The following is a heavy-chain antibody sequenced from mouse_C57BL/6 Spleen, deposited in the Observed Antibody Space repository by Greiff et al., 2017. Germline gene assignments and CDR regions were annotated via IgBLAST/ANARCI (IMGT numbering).Heavy chain of an antibody. CDR1: GYTFTDYY. CDR2: INPNNGGT. CDR3: ATPIYYDYGGY. J-gene: IGHJ2*01. V-gene: IGHV1-26*01. Sequence: EVQLQQSGPELVKPGASVKISCKASGYTFTDYYMNWVKQSHGKSLEWIGDINPNNGGTSYNQKFKGKATLTVDKSSSTAYMELRSLTSEDSAVYYCATPIYYDYGGYWGQGTTLTVSS. D-gene: IGHD2-4*01.